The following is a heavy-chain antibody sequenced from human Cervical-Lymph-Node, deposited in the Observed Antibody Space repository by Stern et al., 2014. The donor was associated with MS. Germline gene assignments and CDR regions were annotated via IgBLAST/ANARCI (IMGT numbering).Heavy chain of an antibody. D-gene: IGHD1-1*01. CDR1: GDTFISYA. CDR2: IIPIFGTA. J-gene: IGHJ3*02. CDR3: AGPQFQHDPNAFDI. V-gene: IGHV1-69*01. Sequence: VQLVESGAEMKKPGSSVKVSCKASGDTFISYAISWVRQAPGQGLEWMGGIIPIFGTATYAQNFQGRVTITAAESTSTAYMELSSLRSEDTAVYYCAGPQFQHDPNAFDIWGQGTMVTVSS.